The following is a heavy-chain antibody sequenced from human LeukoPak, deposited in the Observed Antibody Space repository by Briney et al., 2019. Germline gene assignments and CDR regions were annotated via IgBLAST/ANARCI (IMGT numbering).Heavy chain of an antibody. CDR3: ARSYMVRVVIEY. V-gene: IGHV4-34*01. D-gene: IGHD3-10*01. CDR2: INHSGST. CDR1: GGSFSGYY. J-gene: IGHJ4*02. Sequence: SETLSLTCAVYGGSFSGYYWSWIRQPPGKGLEWIGEINHSGSTNYNPSLKSRVTISVDTSKNQFSLKLSSVTAADTAVYYCARSYMVRVVIEYWGQGTLVTVSS.